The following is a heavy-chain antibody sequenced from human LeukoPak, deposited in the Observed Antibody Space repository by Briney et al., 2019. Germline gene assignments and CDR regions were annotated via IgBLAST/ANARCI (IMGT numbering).Heavy chain of an antibody. CDR2: IYYSGST. CDR1: GGSLSTHH. J-gene: IGHJ4*02. D-gene: IGHD6-13*01. Sequence: SETLSLTCVVSGGSLSTHHWSWIRQSPGKGLEWIGYIYYSGSTNYNPSLKSRVTISVDTSKNQFSLKLSSVTAADTAVYYCARGGSWSGDYWGQGTLVTVSS. CDR3: ARGGSWSGDY. V-gene: IGHV4-59*11.